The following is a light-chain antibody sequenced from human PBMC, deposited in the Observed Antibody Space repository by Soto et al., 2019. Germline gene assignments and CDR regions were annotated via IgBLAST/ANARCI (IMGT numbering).Light chain of an antibody. J-gene: IGKJ4*01. CDR3: QQRSSWPRAIT. CDR2: DAF. V-gene: IGKV3-11*01. CDR1: ESVSSY. Sequence: EIVLTQSPATLSLYPGERATLSCRASESVSSYLAWYQQKPGQAPRLLLYDAFKRATGIPVRFSGSGSGTDFTLTISSLEPEDFAVYYCQQRSSWPRAITFGGGTKVEIK.